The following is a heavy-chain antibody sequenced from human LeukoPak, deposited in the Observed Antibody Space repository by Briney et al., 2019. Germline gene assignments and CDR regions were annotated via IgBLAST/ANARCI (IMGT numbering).Heavy chain of an antibody. CDR1: GFTVSSNY. CDR3: ATLGVTTSYGMDA. Sequence: PGGSLRLSCAASGFTVSSNYMSWVRQAPGKGLEWVSVIYSGGSTYYADSVKGRFTISRDNSKNTLYLQMNSLRAEDTAVYYCATLGVTTSYGMDAWGKGTMVTVSS. D-gene: IGHD4-17*01. V-gene: IGHV3-53*01. J-gene: IGHJ6*04. CDR2: IYSGGST.